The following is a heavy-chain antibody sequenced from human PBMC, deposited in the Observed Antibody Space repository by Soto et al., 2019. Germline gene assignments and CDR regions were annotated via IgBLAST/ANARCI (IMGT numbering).Heavy chain of an antibody. Sequence: GGSLRLSCAASGFTFSDYYMSWIRQAPGKGLEWVSYISSSGSTIYYADSVKGRFTISRDNAKNSLYLQMNSLRAEDTAVYYCARDRGYSSGWYAGGVRVGIDYWGQGTLVTVSS. CDR1: GFTFSDYY. CDR2: ISSSGSTI. J-gene: IGHJ4*02. D-gene: IGHD6-19*01. V-gene: IGHV3-11*01. CDR3: ARDRGYSSGWYAGGVRVGIDY.